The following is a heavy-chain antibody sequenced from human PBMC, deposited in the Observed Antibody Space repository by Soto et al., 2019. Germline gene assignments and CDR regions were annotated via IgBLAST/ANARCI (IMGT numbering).Heavy chain of an antibody. CDR1: GFTFSSYA. CDR3: ARNKVAASD. CDR2: ISDDGSNK. D-gene: IGHD6-19*01. J-gene: IGHJ4*02. Sequence: QVQLVESGGGVVQPGRSLRLSCADSGFTFSSYAMHWVRQAPGKGLEWVAVISDDGSNKYYADSVKGRFTISRDNSKNTLYLQMNSLRAEDTAVYYCARNKVAASDWGQGTLVTVSS. V-gene: IGHV3-30-3*01.